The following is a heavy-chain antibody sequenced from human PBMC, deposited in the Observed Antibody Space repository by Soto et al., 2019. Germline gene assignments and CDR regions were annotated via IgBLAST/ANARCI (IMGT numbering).Heavy chain of an antibody. Sequence: SETLSLTCTVSGGPLSSGSYYWSWIRQSPGQGLEWIGYIYYSGTTKYNPSLKSRVSISVDTSKNQFSLRLTSLSAADTAVYYCARAASPYFDLLGAFHPGGQGTLVAVSS. CDR2: IYYSGTT. D-gene: IGHD3-9*01. CDR1: GGPLSSGSYY. J-gene: IGHJ5*02. CDR3: ARAASPYFDLLGAFHP. V-gene: IGHV4-61*01.